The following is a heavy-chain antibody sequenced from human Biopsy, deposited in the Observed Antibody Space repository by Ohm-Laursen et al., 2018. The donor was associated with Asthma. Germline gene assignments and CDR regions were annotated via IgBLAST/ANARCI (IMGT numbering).Heavy chain of an antibody. CDR2: IGSTRLYT. Sequence: SLRLSCSASGFTFSSYSMNWVRQAPGKGLKWISYIGSTRLYTNSADSVKGRFSISRDNAKNSLYLHMNSLRVEDTAVYYCARHLSPGYHHYAMDVWGQGTTVTVSS. CDR3: ARHLSPGYHHYAMDV. CDR1: GFTFSSYS. J-gene: IGHJ6*02. V-gene: IGHV3-21*05. D-gene: IGHD3-16*02.